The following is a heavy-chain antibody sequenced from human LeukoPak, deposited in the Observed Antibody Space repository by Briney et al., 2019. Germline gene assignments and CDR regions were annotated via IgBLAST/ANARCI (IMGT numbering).Heavy chain of an antibody. CDR1: GGSISSSSYY. Sequence: SETLSLTCTVSGGSISSSSYYWGWIRQPPGKGLEWIGSIYYSGSTYYNPSLKSRVTISVDTSKNQFSLKLSPVTAADTAVYYCARQPQDIVVVVAATPYYFDYWGQGTLVTVSS. CDR3: ARQPQDIVVVVAATPYYFDY. J-gene: IGHJ4*02. V-gene: IGHV4-39*01. CDR2: IYYSGST. D-gene: IGHD2-15*01.